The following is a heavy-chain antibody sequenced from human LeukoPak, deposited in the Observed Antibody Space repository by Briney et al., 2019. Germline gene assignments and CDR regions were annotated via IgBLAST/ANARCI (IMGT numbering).Heavy chain of an antibody. Sequence: ASVKVSCKASGYTFTGYYKHWVRQAPGQGLEWMGWINPNSGGTNYAQKFQGRVTMTRDTSITTAYMELSRLRSDDTAVYYCARDRSGYCSGGSCYENDYWGQGTLVTVSS. CDR2: INPNSGGT. CDR1: GYTFTGYY. CDR3: ARDRSGYCSGGSCYENDY. D-gene: IGHD2-15*01. J-gene: IGHJ4*02. V-gene: IGHV1-2*02.